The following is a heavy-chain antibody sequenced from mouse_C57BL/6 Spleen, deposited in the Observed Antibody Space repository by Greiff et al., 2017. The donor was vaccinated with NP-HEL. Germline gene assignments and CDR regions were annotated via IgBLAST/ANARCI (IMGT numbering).Heavy chain of an antibody. J-gene: IGHJ4*01. Sequence: VMLVESGPGLVAPSQSLSITCTVSGFSLTSYAISWVRQPPGKGLEWLGVIWTGGGTNYNSALKSRLSISKDNSKSQVFLKMNSLQTDDTARYYCASNYYYGSSFHAMDYWGQGTSVTVSS. V-gene: IGHV2-9-1*01. CDR1: GFSLTSYA. CDR2: IWTGGGT. D-gene: IGHD1-1*01. CDR3: ASNYYYGSSFHAMDY.